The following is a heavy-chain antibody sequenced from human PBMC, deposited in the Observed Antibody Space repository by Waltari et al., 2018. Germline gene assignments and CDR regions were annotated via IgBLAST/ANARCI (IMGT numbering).Heavy chain of an antibody. CDR2: INHSGST. D-gene: IGHD6-13*01. J-gene: IGHJ4*02. CDR3: ARGRRGIAAAGTH. Sequence: QVQLQQWGAGLLKPSETLSLTCAVYGGSFSGYYLSWIRQPPGKGLEWIGEINHSGSTNYNPSLKSRVTISVDTSKNQFSLKLSSVTAADTAVYYCARGRRGIAAAGTHWGQGTLVTVSS. CDR1: GGSFSGYY. V-gene: IGHV4-34*01.